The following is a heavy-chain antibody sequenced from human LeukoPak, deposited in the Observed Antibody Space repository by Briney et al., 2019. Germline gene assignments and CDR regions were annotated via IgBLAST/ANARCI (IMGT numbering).Heavy chain of an antibody. D-gene: IGHD2/OR15-2a*01. CDR3: ARDNKRFSCDY. V-gene: IGHV3-30*03. Sequence: GRSLRLSCAASGFTFRSYGVHWVRQAPGKGLEWVALISDDGNNIYYADSVKGRFTISRDSSKNTLSLQMSSLRVEDTAVYYCARDNKRFSCDYWGQGTLVTVSS. CDR1: GFTFRSYG. J-gene: IGHJ4*02. CDR2: ISDDGNNI.